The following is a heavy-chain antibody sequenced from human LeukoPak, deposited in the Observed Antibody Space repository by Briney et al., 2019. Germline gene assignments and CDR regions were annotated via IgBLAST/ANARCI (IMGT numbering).Heavy chain of an antibody. CDR2: VSYDGSNK. CDR3: ASIPYRTPAP. V-gene: IGHV3-30*04. D-gene: IGHD2-21*01. CDR1: GFTFSSYA. J-gene: IGHJ5*02. Sequence: GGSLRLSCAASGFTFSSYAMHWVRQAPGKGLEWVAVVSYDGSNKYYADSVKGRFTISRDNSKNTLYLQMNSLRAEDTAVYYCASIPYRTPAPWGQGTLVTVSS.